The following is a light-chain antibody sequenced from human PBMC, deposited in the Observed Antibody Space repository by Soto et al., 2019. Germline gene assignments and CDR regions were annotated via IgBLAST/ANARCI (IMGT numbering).Light chain of an antibody. CDR3: QQYGSSTLT. CDR1: QTVSNNY. CDR2: GAF. J-gene: IGKJ4*01. Sequence: EIVLTQSPGTLSLSPGEGDTLSCRASQTVSNNYLAWYQQKPGQPPRLLIYGAFGRATGIPDRFSGSGSGTDFTLTISRLEPEDFAVYYCQQYGSSTLTFGGGTKVEIK. V-gene: IGKV3-20*01.